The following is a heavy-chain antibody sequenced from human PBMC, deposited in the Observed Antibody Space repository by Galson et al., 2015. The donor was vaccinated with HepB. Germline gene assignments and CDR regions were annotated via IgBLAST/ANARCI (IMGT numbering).Heavy chain of an antibody. V-gene: IGHV1-18*04. Sequence: SVKVSCKASGYTFTSYGISWVRQAPGQGLEWMGWISAYNGNTNYAQKLQGRVTMTTDTSTSTAYMELRSLRSDDTAVYYCARDAGVLDKSGTPHIWGQGTLVTVSS. CDR2: ISAYNGNT. D-gene: IGHD1-1*01. CDR1: GYTFTSYG. J-gene: IGHJ4*02. CDR3: ARDAGVLDKSGTPHI.